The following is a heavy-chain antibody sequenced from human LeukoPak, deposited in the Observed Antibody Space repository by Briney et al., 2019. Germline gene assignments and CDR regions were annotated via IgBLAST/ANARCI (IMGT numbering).Heavy chain of an antibody. V-gene: IGHV3-74*01. J-gene: IGHJ4*02. CDR2: INTDGSIT. Sequence: PGGSLRLSCAASGFTFSSHWLQWVRQAPGKGLVWVSRINTDGSITTYADSVKGRFTISRDNAKNTLYLQMNSLRVEDTALYYCARDVGSGAFWGQGTLVTVSS. CDR1: GFTFSSHW. D-gene: IGHD6-19*01. CDR3: ARDVGSGAF.